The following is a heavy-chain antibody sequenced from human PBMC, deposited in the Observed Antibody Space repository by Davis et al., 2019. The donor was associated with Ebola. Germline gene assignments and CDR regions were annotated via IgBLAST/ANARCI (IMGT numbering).Heavy chain of an antibody. CDR2: LGTSADT. Sequence: GESLKISCAASGFVFSNYVMSWVRQAPGKGLEWVSTLGTSADTYYADSVKGRFTISRDNSKNTLYLQMNGLRVEDTAIYYCAKDNRNIWSEVWGQGTMVTVSS. V-gene: IGHV3-23*01. D-gene: IGHD2/OR15-2a*01. CDR1: GFVFSNYV. J-gene: IGHJ3*01. CDR3: AKDNRNIWSEV.